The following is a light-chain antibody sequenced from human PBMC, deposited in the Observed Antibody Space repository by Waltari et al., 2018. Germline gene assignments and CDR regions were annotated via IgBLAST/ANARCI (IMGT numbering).Light chain of an antibody. CDR1: SSDVGAYNY. CDR3: SSYISSNTLEL. Sequence: QSALTQPASVSGSPGQSITISSTGTSSDVGAYNYVSCYQQHPGKAPKLMIFDVSNRPSGVSNRFSGSKSGNTASLTISGLQAEDEAGYYCSSYISSNTLELFGGGTSLTVL. V-gene: IGLV2-14*03. CDR2: DVS. J-gene: IGLJ2*01.